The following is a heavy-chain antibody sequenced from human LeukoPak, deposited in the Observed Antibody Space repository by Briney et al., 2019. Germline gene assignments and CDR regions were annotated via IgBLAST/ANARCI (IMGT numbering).Heavy chain of an antibody. Sequence: GASVKVSCKASGYTFTSYDINWVRQATGQGLEWMGWMNPNSGNRGYAQKFQGRVTMTRNTPISTAYMELSSLRSEDTAVYYCARARSRVPATSMGYWGQGTLVTVSS. D-gene: IGHD2/OR15-2a*01. CDR1: GYTFTSYD. CDR2: MNPNSGNR. CDR3: ARARSRVPATSMGY. J-gene: IGHJ4*02. V-gene: IGHV1-8*01.